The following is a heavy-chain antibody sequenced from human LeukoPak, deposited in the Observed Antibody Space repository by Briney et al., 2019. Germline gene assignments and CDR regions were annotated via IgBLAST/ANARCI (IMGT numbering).Heavy chain of an antibody. J-gene: IGHJ6*02. V-gene: IGHV3-7*01. CDR2: IQQDGSEI. Sequence: PGGSLRLSCAASGFTFSSYWMNWVRQAPGKGLEWVANIQQDGSEISFVESVKGRFTIFRDNAEKSLYLQMNALRAEDTAVYYCARRVRISASVWQWGPKNYFYALDVWGPGTTVTVSS. CDR3: ARRVRISASVWQWGPKNYFYALDV. CDR1: GFTFSSYW. D-gene: IGHD3-16*01.